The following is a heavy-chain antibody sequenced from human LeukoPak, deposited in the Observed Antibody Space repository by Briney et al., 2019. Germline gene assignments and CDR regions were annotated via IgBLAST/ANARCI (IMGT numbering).Heavy chain of an antibody. CDR3: AKDFDWSYY. D-gene: IGHD3-9*01. V-gene: IGHV3-23*01. J-gene: IGHJ4*02. CDR2: ISGSGGST. CDR1: GFTISSYA. Sequence: PGGSVRLSCAASGFTISSYARSWVRQAPGKGLEWVSAISGSGGSTYYADSVKGRFTISRDNSKNTLYLQMNSLRAEDTAVYYCAKDFDWSYYWGQGTLVTVSS.